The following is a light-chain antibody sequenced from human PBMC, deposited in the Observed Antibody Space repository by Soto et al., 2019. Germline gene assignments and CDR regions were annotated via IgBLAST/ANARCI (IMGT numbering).Light chain of an antibody. CDR3: HSYDTILSGSV. V-gene: IGLV1-40*01. J-gene: IGLJ2*01. Sequence: QSVLTQPPSVSGAPGQRVTISCTGSSSNIGAGYDVSWYQQLPGTAPKLLIYGNTNRPSGVPDRFSGSKSGNSASLAITGLQAEDEADYYCHSYDTILSGSVFGGGTKLTVL. CDR1: SSNIGAGYD. CDR2: GNT.